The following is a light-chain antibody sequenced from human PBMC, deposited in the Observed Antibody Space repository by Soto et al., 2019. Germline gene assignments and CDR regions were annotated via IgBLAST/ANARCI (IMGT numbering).Light chain of an antibody. Sequence: EIQMTQSPSTLSGSVGDRVTLSCRASQSISHFLAWYQQKPGKVPKLLIYDASNLGSGVPSRFSGSGSGTDFTLTISGLQPDDFTTYYCQQYTSYSRAFGQGTKVDIK. V-gene: IGKV1-5*01. CDR3: QQYTSYSRA. CDR2: DAS. CDR1: QSISHF. J-gene: IGKJ1*01.